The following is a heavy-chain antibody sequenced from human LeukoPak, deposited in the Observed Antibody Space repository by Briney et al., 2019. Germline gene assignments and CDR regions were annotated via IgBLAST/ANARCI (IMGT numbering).Heavy chain of an antibody. Sequence: SETLSLTCTVSGGSINTYYWIWIRQPPGKGLEWIAYVRDNGESNYNPSLKSRVAISLDTANNQISLRLNFVTAADTAIYYCARQPANTAAFDIWGLGTMVTVSS. CDR3: ARQPANTAAFDI. V-gene: IGHV4-59*08. CDR2: VRDNGES. D-gene: IGHD5-18*01. J-gene: IGHJ3*02. CDR1: GGSINTYY.